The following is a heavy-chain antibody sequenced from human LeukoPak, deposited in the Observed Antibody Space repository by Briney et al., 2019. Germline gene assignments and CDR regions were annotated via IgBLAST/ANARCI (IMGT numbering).Heavy chain of an antibody. CDR3: AKDQWGSSWSKVIYYYYYYMDV. V-gene: IGHV3-30*02. CDR2: IRYDGSNK. Sequence: QPGGSPRLSCAASGFTFSSYGMHWVRQAPGRGLEWVAFIRYDGSNKYYADSVKGRFTISRDNSKNTLYLQMNSLRAEDTAVYYCAKDQWGSSWSKVIYYYYYYMDVWGKGTTVTISS. J-gene: IGHJ6*03. CDR1: GFTFSSYG. D-gene: IGHD6-13*01.